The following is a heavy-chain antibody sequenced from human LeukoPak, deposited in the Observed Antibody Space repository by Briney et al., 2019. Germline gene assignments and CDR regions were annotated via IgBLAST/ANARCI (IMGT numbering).Heavy chain of an antibody. V-gene: IGHV4-39*07. CDR1: GGSISSSSYY. Sequence: SETLSLTCTVSGGSISSSSYYWGWIRQPPGKGLEWIGSIYYSGSTYYNSSLKSRVTISVDTSKNQFSLKLSSVTAADTAVYYCARAPSDCSSTSCYTGWFDPWGQGTLVTVSS. J-gene: IGHJ5*02. CDR2: IYYSGST. D-gene: IGHD2-2*02. CDR3: ARAPSDCSSTSCYTGWFDP.